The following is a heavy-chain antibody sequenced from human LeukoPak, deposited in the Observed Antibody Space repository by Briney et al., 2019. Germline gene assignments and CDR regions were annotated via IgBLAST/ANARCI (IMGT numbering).Heavy chain of an antibody. J-gene: IGHJ4*02. CDR3: ARSGCSSTSCYVPFDY. Sequence: GGSLRLSCAASGFTFSNYSMSWVRQAPGKGLEWVSYISSSSIIYYADSVKGRFTISRDNAKNSLYLQMDSLRAEDTAVYFCARSGCSSTSCYVPFDYWGQGTLVTVSS. CDR2: ISSSSII. D-gene: IGHD2-2*01. CDR1: GFTFSNYS. V-gene: IGHV3-69-1*01.